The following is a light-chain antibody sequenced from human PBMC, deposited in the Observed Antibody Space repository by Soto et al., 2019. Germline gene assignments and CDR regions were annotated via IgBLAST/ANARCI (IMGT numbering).Light chain of an antibody. Sequence: QSALTQPASVSGSPGQSITISCAGSSSDVGAYNFVSWYQQHPGKAPKLMIYEVTSRPSGISRRFSGSKSANTASLTISGLQPEDEADYYCSSYTSSSHVVFGGATKLTVL. J-gene: IGLJ2*01. CDR1: SSDVGAYNF. CDR2: EVT. V-gene: IGLV2-14*01. CDR3: SSYTSSSHVV.